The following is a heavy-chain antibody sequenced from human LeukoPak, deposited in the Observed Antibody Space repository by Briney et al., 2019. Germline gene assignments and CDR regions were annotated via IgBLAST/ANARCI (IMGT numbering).Heavy chain of an antibody. Sequence: GGSLRLSCAASGFTFNTYAMSWVRQAPRKGLGWVSGIRGSGGGTHYADSVKGRFTVSRDNSKSTMYLQMNSLRVEDTAVYYCAKAGSGWYSFYFDFWGQGTLVTVSS. CDR2: IRGSGGGT. D-gene: IGHD6-19*01. CDR3: AKAGSGWYSFYFDF. V-gene: IGHV3-23*01. J-gene: IGHJ4*02. CDR1: GFTFNTYA.